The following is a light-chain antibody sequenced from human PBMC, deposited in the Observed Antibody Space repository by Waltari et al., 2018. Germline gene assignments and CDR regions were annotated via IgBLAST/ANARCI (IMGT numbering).Light chain of an antibody. V-gene: IGLV1-44*01. Sequence: QSVLTQPPSASGTPGQRVTISCSGSSSNIGSNTVNWYQQLPGTAPKLLLYSNRQRLSAVPARFTGSKRGASASLAICRLHSEDEADYYCAAWADSLNGYVVFGGGTKLTVL. J-gene: IGLJ2*01. CDR3: AAWADSLNGYVV. CDR2: SNR. CDR1: SSNIGSNT.